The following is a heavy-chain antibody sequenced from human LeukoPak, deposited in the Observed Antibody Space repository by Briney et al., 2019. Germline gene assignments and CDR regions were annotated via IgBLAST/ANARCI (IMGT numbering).Heavy chain of an antibody. J-gene: IGHJ4*02. V-gene: IGHV4-4*02. D-gene: IGHD2-21*02. CDR3: ARDLGTAGRPNDN. CDR1: GGTISSNNW. Sequence: SGTLSLTCLVSGGTISSNNWWSWVRQPPGKGLEWIGEMYHSGSTNYNPSLQSRVTISVDKSKNQFSLKLSSVTAADTAVYFCARDLGTAGRPNDNWGRGILVTVSS. CDR2: MYHSGST.